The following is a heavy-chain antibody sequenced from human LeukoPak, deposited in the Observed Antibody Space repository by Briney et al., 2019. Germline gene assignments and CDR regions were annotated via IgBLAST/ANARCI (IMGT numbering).Heavy chain of an antibody. D-gene: IGHD1-7*01. CDR3: ARVSSLTGTIFDS. V-gene: IGHV3-74*01. CDR1: GFIFSSCW. CDR2: INSDGSST. J-gene: IGHJ4*02. Sequence: PGGSLRLSCAASGFIFSSCWMHWVRQTPEKGLVWVARINSDGSSTSYADSVKGRFTISRDNAKNTLYLQMSSLRVEDTAVYYCARVSSLTGTIFDSWGQGTLVTVSS.